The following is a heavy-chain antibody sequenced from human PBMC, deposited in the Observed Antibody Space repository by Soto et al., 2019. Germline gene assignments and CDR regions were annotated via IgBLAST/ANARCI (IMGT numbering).Heavy chain of an antibody. Sequence: EVQLVESGGGLVQPGESLRLSCAASGFTFSYYWMHWVRQAPGKGLVWVSRIHSDGSSTTYADSVKGRFTISRDNARNTVYLQMNSLRVEDTAVYYCARGDRGAFDLWSQGTVVTVSS. CDR2: IHSDGSST. V-gene: IGHV3-74*01. D-gene: IGHD1-26*01. CDR1: GFTFSYYW. CDR3: ARGDRGAFDL. J-gene: IGHJ3*01.